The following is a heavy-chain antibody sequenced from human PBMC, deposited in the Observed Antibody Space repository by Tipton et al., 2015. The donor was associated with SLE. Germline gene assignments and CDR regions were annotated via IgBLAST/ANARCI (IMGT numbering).Heavy chain of an antibody. D-gene: IGHD3-10*01. CDR2: IYTSGST. J-gene: IGHJ4*02. CDR1: GGSISSGTYY. Sequence: TLSLTCTVSGGSISSGTYYWSWIRQPAGKGLEWIGHIYTSGSTNYNPSLKSRVTISVDTSKNQFSLKLSSVTAADTAVYYCARDDVLLWFRGFDYWGQGTLVTVSS. V-gene: IGHV4-61*09. CDR3: ARDDVLLWFRGFDY.